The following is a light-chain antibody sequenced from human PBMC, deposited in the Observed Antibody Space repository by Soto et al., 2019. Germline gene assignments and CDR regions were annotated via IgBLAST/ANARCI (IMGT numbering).Light chain of an antibody. CDR1: QSVSSY. CDR3: QQSSS. V-gene: IGKV3-11*01. CDR2: DVS. Sequence: ILVTQSPATLSVSPADRATLSCRASQSVSSYLAWHQQKPGQAPRLLIYDVSNRATGIPARFSGSGSGTDITLTNSDLEPGDDAVYYCQQSSSFGQGTRLEIK. J-gene: IGKJ5*01.